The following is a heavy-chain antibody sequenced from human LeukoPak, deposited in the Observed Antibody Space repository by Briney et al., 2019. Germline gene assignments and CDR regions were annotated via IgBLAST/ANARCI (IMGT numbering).Heavy chain of an antibody. CDR2: IYYSGST. V-gene: IGHV4-39*01. CDR1: GGSISSGSYY. Sequence: SETLSLTCTVSGGSISSGSYYWGWIRQPPGKGLEWIGSIYYSGSTYYNPSLKSRVTISVDTSKNQFSLKLSSVTAADTAVYYCARLRDGYNYIDYWGQGTLVTVSS. D-gene: IGHD5-12*01. J-gene: IGHJ4*02. CDR3: ARLRDGYNYIDY.